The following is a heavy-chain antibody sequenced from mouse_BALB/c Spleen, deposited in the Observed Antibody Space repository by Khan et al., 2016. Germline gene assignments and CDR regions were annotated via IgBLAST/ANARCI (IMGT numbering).Heavy chain of an antibody. CDR2: INTHSGET. J-gene: IGHJ2*01. Sequence: QIQLVQSGPELKKPGETVRISCKASGYTFTTAGMQWVQKMPGKGLKCIGWINTHSGETKYAEDFKGRFAFTLETSASTAYIQISNLKNEDTATYFCAKSGNYFDYWGQGTTLTVSS. CDR3: AKSGNYFDY. CDR1: GYTFTTAG. V-gene: IGHV9-4*02. D-gene: IGHD1-1*02.